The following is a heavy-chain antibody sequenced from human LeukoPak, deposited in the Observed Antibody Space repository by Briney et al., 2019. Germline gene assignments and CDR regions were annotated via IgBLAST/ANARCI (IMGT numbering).Heavy chain of an antibody. V-gene: IGHV3-21*01. J-gene: IGHJ6*03. CDR1: GFTFSNYN. Sequence: GGSLRLSCAASGFTFSNYNMNWVRQAPGKAMEWVSSVTSSGTYNFYADSVRGRFTISRDNAKNSLYLQMDGLGPEDTAVYYCARDPYSGNYGNYYYYYMDVWGKGTAVTISS. CDR3: ARDPYSGNYGNYYYYYMDV. D-gene: IGHD1-26*01. CDR2: VTSSGTYN.